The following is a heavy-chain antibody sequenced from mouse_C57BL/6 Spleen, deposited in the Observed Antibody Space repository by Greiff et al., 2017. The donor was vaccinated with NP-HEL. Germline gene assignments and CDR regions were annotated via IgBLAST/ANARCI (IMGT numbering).Heavy chain of an antibody. CDR1: GYTFTSYW. D-gene: IGHD1-1*01. CDR3: ARPYYYGSSYDAMDY. V-gene: IGHV1-59*01. Sequence: VQLQQSGAELVRPGTSVKLSCKASGYTFTSYWMHWVKQRPGQGLEWIGVIDPSDSYTNYNQKFKGKATLTVDTSSSTAYMQLSSLTSEDSAVYYCARPYYYGSSYDAMDYWGQGTSVTVSS. CDR2: IDPSDSYT. J-gene: IGHJ4*01.